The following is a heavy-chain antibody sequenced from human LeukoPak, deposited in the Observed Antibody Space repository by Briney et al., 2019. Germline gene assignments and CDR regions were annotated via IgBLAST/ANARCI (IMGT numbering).Heavy chain of an antibody. Sequence: GGSLRLTCAASGFTFSTYVMTWVRQAPGKGLEWVSAILGSGGGTYYADSVKGRFTISRDNSKNTLYLQMNSLRAEDTAVYYCARALAWAGSSYYYGMDVWGQGTTVTVSS. V-gene: IGHV3-23*01. CDR1: GFTFSTYV. D-gene: IGHD3-10*01. J-gene: IGHJ6*02. CDR3: ARALAWAGSSYYYGMDV. CDR2: ILGSGGGT.